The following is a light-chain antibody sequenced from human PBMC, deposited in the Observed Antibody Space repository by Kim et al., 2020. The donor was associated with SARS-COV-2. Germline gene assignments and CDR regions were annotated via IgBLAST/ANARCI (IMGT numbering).Light chain of an antibody. CDR1: NNDMGRYNY. J-gene: IGLJ2*01. CDR2: DVT. V-gene: IGLV2-11*01. Sequence: SVTLSCTGTNNDMGRYNYVSWYQLHPGKAPKLVIYDVTRRPSGVPHRFSGSKSADTASLTISGLQTEDEADYYCCSYAGSDSFVVFGGGTQLTVL. CDR3: CSYAGSDSFVV.